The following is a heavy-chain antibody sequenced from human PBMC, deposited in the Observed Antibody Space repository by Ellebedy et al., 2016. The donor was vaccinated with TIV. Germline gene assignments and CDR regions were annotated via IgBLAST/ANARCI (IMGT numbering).Heavy chain of an antibody. CDR3: ARGRVDDYGDPLADY. CDR2: INPSGGST. D-gene: IGHD4-17*01. J-gene: IGHJ4*02. Sequence: ASVKVSCKASGYTFTSYYMHWVRQAPGQGLEWMGIINPSGGSTSYAQKFQGRVTMTRDTSTSTVYMELSSLRSEDTAVYYCARGRVDDYGDPLADYWGQGTLVTVSS. V-gene: IGHV1-46*01. CDR1: GYTFTSYY.